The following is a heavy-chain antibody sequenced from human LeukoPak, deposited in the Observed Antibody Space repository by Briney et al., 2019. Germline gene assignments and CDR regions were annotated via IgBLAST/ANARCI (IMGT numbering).Heavy chain of an antibody. CDR3: ARISSSNWYNERGAFDV. Sequence: SETLSLTCTVSGGSISSYYWSWIRQPPGKGLEWIGYIYHSGSTKYNPSLKSRVTISEDTSKNQFSLRLSSVTAADTAVYYCARISSSNWYNERGAFDVWGQGTMVTVSS. CDR2: IYHSGST. J-gene: IGHJ3*01. CDR1: GGSISSYY. D-gene: IGHD6-13*01. V-gene: IGHV4-59*01.